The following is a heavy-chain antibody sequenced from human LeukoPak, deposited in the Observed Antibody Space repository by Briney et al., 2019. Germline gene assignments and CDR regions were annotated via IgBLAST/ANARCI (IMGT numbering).Heavy chain of an antibody. CDR2: INHSGST. D-gene: IGHD2-2*02. J-gene: IGHJ6*03. CDR1: GGSFSGYY. CDR3: ARIRYCSSTSCYTDFYYYYYMDV. V-gene: IGHV4-34*01. Sequence: SETLSLTCAVYGGSFSGYYWSWIRQPPGKGLEWIGEINHSGSTNYNPSLKSRVTISVDTSKNQFSLKLSSVTAADTAVYYCARIRYCSSTSCYTDFYYYYYMDVWGKGTTVTVSS.